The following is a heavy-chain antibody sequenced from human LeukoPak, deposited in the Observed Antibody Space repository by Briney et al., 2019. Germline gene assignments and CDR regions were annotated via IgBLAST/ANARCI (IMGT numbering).Heavy chain of an antibody. CDR3: TTGPMVRGVLLDY. CDR1: GFTFSNAW. J-gene: IGHJ4*02. CDR2: IRSKTDGETT. Sequence: GGSLRLSCAASGFTFSNAWMSWVRQAPGKGLEWVGRIRSKTDGETTDYAAPVKGRFTISRGDSKNTLYLQMNSLKSEDTAVYYCTTGPMVRGVLLDYWGQGTLLTVSS. D-gene: IGHD3-10*01. V-gene: IGHV3-15*01.